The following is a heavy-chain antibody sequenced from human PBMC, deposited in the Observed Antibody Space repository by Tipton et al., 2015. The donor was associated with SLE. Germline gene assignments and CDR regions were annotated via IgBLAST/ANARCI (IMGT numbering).Heavy chain of an antibody. CDR1: GGSISSGNYY. CDR2: IYTSGAT. D-gene: IGHD3-3*01. J-gene: IGHJ6*03. V-gene: IGHV4-61*02. Sequence: TLSLTCTVSGGSISSGNYYWSWIRHPAGKGLEWIGRIYTSGATNYSPSFESRITISLGMSKNQFSLKLSSVTAADTAVYYCARDLAVFGVVPFNYMDIWGKGTTVTVSS. CDR3: ARDLAVFGVVPFNYMDI.